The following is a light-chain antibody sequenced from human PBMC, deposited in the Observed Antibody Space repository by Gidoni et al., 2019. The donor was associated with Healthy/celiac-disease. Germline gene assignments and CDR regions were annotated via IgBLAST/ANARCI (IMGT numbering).Light chain of an antibody. CDR1: QGIRSY. Sequence: DIQLTQSPSFLSASVGDRVTITCRASQGIRSYLAWYQQKPGKAPKLLIYAASTLQSGVPSRFSGSGSGTEFTLTISSLKPEDFATYYCQQLNSYPLFGQGTRLEIK. CDR2: AAS. J-gene: IGKJ5*01. CDR3: QQLNSYPL. V-gene: IGKV1-9*01.